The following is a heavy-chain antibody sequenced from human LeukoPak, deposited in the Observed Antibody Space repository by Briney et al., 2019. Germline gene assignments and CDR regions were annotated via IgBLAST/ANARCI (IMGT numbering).Heavy chain of an antibody. J-gene: IGHJ4*02. CDR1: AYTFTSYY. D-gene: IGHD1-26*01. Sequence: ASVKVSCKASAYTFTSYYLHWVRQAPGQGLEWMGIINPSAGSTSYAQKFQGRATMTRDTSTTAVYMELSSLRSDDTAVYYCARGASGSYFDYWGQGTLVTVSS. CDR3: ARGASGSYFDY. V-gene: IGHV1-46*01. CDR2: INPSAGST.